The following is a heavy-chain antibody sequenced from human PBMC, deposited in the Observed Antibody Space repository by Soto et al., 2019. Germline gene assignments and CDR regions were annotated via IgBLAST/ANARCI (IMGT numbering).Heavy chain of an antibody. J-gene: IGHJ4*02. Sequence: ASVKVSCKASGYTFTSYDINWVRQATGQGLEWMGWMNPNSGNTGYAQKFQGRVTMTRNTSISTAYMELSSLGSEDTAVYYCARGLEYSSFGDFDYWGQGTLVTVSS. CDR2: MNPNSGNT. V-gene: IGHV1-8*01. D-gene: IGHD6-6*01. CDR1: GYTFTSYD. CDR3: ARGLEYSSFGDFDY.